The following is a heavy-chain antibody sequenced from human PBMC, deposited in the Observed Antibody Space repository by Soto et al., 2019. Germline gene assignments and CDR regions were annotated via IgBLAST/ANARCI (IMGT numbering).Heavy chain of an antibody. V-gene: IGHV3-23*01. CDR3: AKTSGRKPKNYGMDV. Sequence: GWSLRLSCAASGFTFSSYAMSWVRQAPGKGLEWVSAISGSGGSTYYADSVKGRFTISRDNSKNTLYLQMNSLRAEDTAVYYCAKTSGRKPKNYGMDVWGQGTTVTVSS. J-gene: IGHJ6*02. CDR1: GFTFSSYA. CDR2: ISGSGGST. D-gene: IGHD3-10*01.